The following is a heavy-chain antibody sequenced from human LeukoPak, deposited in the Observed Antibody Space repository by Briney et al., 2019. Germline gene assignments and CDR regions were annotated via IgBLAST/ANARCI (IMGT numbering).Heavy chain of an antibody. J-gene: IGHJ4*02. CDR3: ARYSGSYLGIDF. Sequence: SETLSLTCAVSGGSISSSNWWSWVRQPPGKGLEWIGEIYSSGCTNYNPSLKSRVTISVDKSKNQSSLKLSSVTAADTAVYYCARYSGSYLGIDFWGQGTLVTVPS. CDR1: GGSISSSNW. V-gene: IGHV4-4*02. D-gene: IGHD1-26*01. CDR2: IYSSGCT.